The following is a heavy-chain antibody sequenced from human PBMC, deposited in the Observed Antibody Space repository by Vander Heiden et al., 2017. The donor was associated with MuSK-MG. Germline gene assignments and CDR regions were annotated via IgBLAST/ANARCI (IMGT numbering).Heavy chain of an antibody. CDR3: ARSRRDGYNRGYFDY. CDR1: GGSISSYY. D-gene: IGHD5-12*01. V-gene: IGHV4-59*01. Sequence: QVKLQESGPGLVKPSETLSLTCTVSGGSISSYYWSWIRQPPGKGLEWIGYIYYSGSTNYNPSLKSRVTISVDTSKNQFSLKLSSVTAADTAVYYCARSRRDGYNRGYFDYWGQGTMVTVSS. CDR2: IYYSGST. J-gene: IGHJ4*02.